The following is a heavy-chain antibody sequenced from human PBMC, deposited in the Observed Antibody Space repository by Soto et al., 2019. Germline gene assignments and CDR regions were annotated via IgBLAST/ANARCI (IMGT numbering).Heavy chain of an antibody. J-gene: IGHJ4*02. Sequence: SETLSLTCTVSGGSISSYYWSWIRQPAVKVLEWVGRIYTSGSTNYNPSLKSLVTMSVDTSKNQFSLKLNTVTAADTAVYYCARGLGVVVPAALKGDDYWGQGTLVTVSS. CDR2: IYTSGST. V-gene: IGHV4-4*07. CDR1: GGSISSYY. D-gene: IGHD2-2*01. CDR3: ARGLGVVVPAALKGDDY.